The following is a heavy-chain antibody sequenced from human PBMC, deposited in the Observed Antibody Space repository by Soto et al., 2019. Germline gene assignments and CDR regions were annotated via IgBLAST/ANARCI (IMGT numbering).Heavy chain of an antibody. CDR2: INSGGSVI. CDR3: ARDEDGTYEFDY. D-gene: IGHD3-22*01. J-gene: IGHJ4*02. Sequence: EVQLVESGGGLVQPGGSLRLSCAASGFTFTSFGMTWVRQAPGRGLEWVSHINSGGSVILYADSVKARVTISRDNSKNSLYLEMNSLRADDTAVYFWARDEDGTYEFDYWGQGTLVTVSS. V-gene: IGHV3-48*04. CDR1: GFTFTSFG.